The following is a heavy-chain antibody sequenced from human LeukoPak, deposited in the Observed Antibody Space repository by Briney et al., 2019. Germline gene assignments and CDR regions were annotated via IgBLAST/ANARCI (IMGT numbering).Heavy chain of an antibody. V-gene: IGHV4-34*01. CDR1: GGSFSGYY. Sequence: SETLSLTCAVYGGSFSGYYWNWIRQPPGKGLEWIGEINHSGSTNYNPSLKSRVTISVDMSKNQISLKLNSVTAADTAVYHCASPSGGRYRDDALDIWGQGTMVTVSS. D-gene: IGHD3-10*01. J-gene: IGHJ3*02. CDR2: INHSGST. CDR3: ASPSGGRYRDDALDI.